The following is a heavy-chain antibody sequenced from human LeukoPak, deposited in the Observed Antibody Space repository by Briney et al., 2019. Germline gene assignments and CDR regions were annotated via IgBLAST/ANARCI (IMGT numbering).Heavy chain of an antibody. CDR2: IKQDGSEK. CDR1: GFTFSSYW. V-gene: IGHV3-7*01. CDR3: ACSGSHGLYAFDI. J-gene: IGHJ3*02. Sequence: GGSLRLSCAASGFTFSSYWMSWVRQAPGKGLEWVVNIKQDGSEKYYVDSVKGRFTISRDNAKNSLYLQMNSLRAEDTAVYYCACSGSHGLYAFDIWGQGTMVTVSS. D-gene: IGHD1-26*01.